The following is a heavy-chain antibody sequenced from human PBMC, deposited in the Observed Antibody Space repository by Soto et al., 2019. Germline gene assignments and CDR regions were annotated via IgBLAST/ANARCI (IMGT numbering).Heavy chain of an antibody. J-gene: IGHJ4*02. CDR3: ARDGARDRGDKGFDY. CDR2: ISDDDSRT. D-gene: IGHD2-21*02. Sequence: EVQLVESGGGLVQPGGSLRLSCAASGFTFNMYWMHWVRQAPGEGLEWVSRISDDDSRTDYADSVKGRFTISRDNANNSLFLQMNNLGPGDTAVYYCARDGARDRGDKGFDYWGQGTVVTVSS. V-gene: IGHV3-74*01. CDR1: GFTFNMYW.